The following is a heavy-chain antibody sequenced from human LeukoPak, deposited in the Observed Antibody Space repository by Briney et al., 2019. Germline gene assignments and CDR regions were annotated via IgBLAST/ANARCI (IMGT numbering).Heavy chain of an antibody. CDR2: ISSSGGTT. V-gene: IGHV3-48*03. D-gene: IGHD3-10*01. J-gene: IGHJ4*02. Sequence: GGSLRLSCAASGFTFSSYEMNWVRRAPGKGLEWLSYISSSGGTTFYADSVKGRFTISRDNAKNSLYLQMSSLRAEDTAVYYCVRVRYYFDSGSSNYFDYWGQGTLVTVSS. CDR1: GFTFSSYE. CDR3: VRVRYYFDSGSSNYFDY.